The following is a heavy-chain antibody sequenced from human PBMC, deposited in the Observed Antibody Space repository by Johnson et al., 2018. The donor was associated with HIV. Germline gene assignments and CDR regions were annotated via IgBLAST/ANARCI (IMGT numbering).Heavy chain of an antibody. D-gene: IGHD6-19*01. CDR2: ISFDGSKE. CDR3: AGRSSAWYEDAFDI. J-gene: IGHJ3*02. V-gene: IGHV3-30*03. Sequence: QVQLVESGGGVVRPGGSLRLSCAASGFTFDDYGMSWVRQAPGKGLEWVAVISFDGSKEYYADSVKGRFTISRDNSKNTLYLQMNSLRAEDTAIYYCAGRSSAWYEDAFDIWGQGTMVTVSS. CDR1: GFTFDDYG.